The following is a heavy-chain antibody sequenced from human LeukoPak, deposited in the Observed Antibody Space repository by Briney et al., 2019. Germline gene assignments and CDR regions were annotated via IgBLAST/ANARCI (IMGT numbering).Heavy chain of an antibody. V-gene: IGHV4-39*01. D-gene: IGHD3-22*01. CDR1: GGSISSSSYY. Sequence: SETLSLTCTVSGGSISSSSYYWGWIRQPPGKGLEWIGGIYYSGSTYYHPSLKSRVTISVDASKNQFSLKLSSVTAADTAVYYCARHEGYYAEVFEGHGGWFDPWGQGTLVTVSS. CDR2: IYYSGST. CDR3: ARHEGYYAEVFEGHGGWFDP. J-gene: IGHJ5*02.